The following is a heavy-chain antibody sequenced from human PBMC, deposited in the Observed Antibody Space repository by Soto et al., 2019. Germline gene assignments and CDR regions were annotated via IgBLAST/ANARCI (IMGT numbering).Heavy chain of an antibody. J-gene: IGHJ4*02. CDR2: INYSGST. CDR3: ANLAYSYGERDSPFDY. Sequence: SETLSLTCTVSGGSVSSGSYYWSWIRQPQGKGLEWIGYINYSGSTNYNPSLKSRVTISVDTSKNQFSLKLSSVTAADTAVYYCANLAYSYGERDSPFDYWGQGTLVTVSS. D-gene: IGHD5-18*01. CDR1: GGSVSSGSYY. V-gene: IGHV4-61*01.